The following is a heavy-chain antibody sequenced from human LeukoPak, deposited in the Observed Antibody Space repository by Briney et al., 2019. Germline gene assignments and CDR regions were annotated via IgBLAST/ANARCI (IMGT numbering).Heavy chain of an antibody. CDR2: ISTSSSNI. Sequence: SGGSLRLSCAASGFTFSSYSMNWVRQAPGKGLEWVSYISTSSSNIYYADSVRGRFTISRDNAKNSLYLQMNSLRAEDTAVYYCARAGLPERWLQLTTLNWFDPWGQGTLVTVSS. CDR3: ARAGLPERWLQLTTLNWFDP. V-gene: IGHV3-48*01. D-gene: IGHD5-24*01. CDR1: GFTFSSYS. J-gene: IGHJ5*02.